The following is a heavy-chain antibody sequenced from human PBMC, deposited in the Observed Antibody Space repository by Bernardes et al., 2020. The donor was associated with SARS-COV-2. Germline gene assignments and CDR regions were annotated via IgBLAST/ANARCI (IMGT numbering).Heavy chain of an antibody. CDR1: GFTFDDYT. V-gene: IGHV3-43*01. CDR2: ISWDGGST. CDR3: AKDIGVSQQWLAVFDY. Sequence: GGSLRLSCAASGFTFDDYTMHWVRQAPGKGLEWVSLISWDGGSTYYADSVKGRFTISRDNSKNSLYLQMNSLRTEDTALYYCAKDIGVSQQWLAVFDYWGQGTLVTVSS. J-gene: IGHJ4*02. D-gene: IGHD6-19*01.